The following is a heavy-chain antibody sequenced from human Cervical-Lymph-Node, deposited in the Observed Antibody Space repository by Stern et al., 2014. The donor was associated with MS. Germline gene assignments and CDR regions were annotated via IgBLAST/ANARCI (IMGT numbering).Heavy chain of an antibody. CDR3: ARGGVGAIT. J-gene: IGHJ4*02. D-gene: IGHD1-26*01. V-gene: IGHV3-64*01. CDR2: ISSNGSRT. Sequence: EDQLVESGGGLVQPGGSLRLSCAASGFSFSSNAMHWVRQAPGKGLEFVSAISSNGSRTYYANSVKVRFTISRDNSKNTLYLQMGSLRVEDMAVYYCARGGVGAITWGQGTLVTVSS. CDR1: GFSFSSNA.